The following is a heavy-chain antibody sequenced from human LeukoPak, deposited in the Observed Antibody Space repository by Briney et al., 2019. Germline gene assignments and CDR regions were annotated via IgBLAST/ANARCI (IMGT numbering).Heavy chain of an antibody. Sequence: GGSLRLSCAASGFTFSSYAMSWVRQAPGKGLELVSAISGSGGSTYYADSVKGRFTISRDNSKNTLYLQMNSLRAEDTAVYYCARDYGGSSPFDYWGQGTLVTVSS. CDR1: GFTFSSYA. V-gene: IGHV3-23*01. CDR3: ARDYGGSSPFDY. D-gene: IGHD4-23*01. J-gene: IGHJ4*02. CDR2: ISGSGGST.